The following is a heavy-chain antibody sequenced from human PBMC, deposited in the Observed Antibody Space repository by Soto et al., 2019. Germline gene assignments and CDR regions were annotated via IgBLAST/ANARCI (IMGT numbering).Heavy chain of an antibody. D-gene: IGHD1-26*01. CDR3: ARGRIVGRTTDV. CDR2: MNPNTGNT. J-gene: IGHJ6*02. V-gene: IGHV1-8*01. Sequence: QVQLLQSGAEVKKPGASVKVSCKASGYIFTSYDINWVREATGQGLEWMGWMNPNTGNTGYAQKFQGRVTMTGNISITTAYMELYSLRSEDTAVYYCARGRIVGRTTDVWGQGTTVTVSS. CDR1: GYIFTSYD.